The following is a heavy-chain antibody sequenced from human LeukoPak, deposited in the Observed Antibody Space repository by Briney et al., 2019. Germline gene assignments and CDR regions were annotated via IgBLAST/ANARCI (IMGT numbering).Heavy chain of an antibody. Sequence: SETLSLTCTVSGYSIITAYYWSWIRQPPGKGLEWIGYVYYSGSTEYNPSLRSRVTISLEMSKHQFSLNLTSVTAADTAVYYCASNTGTVFDYWGQGALVTVSS. CDR1: GYSIITAYY. CDR3: ASNTGTVFDY. D-gene: IGHD7-27*01. J-gene: IGHJ4*02. CDR2: VYYSGST. V-gene: IGHV4-61*01.